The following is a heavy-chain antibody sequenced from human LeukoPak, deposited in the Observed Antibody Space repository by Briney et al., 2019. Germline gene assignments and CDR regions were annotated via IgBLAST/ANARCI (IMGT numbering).Heavy chain of an antibody. CDR2: IRHDGFNK. J-gene: IGHJ3*01. Sequence: SGGSLRLSCAASGFTFNTYDMHWVRQAPGKGLEWVAFIRHDGFNKYYADSVKGRFTISRDNSKNTLYLEMNTLRAEDTAVYFCARDPNGDYIGAFDFWGRGTMVTVS. CDR3: ARDPNGDYIGAFDF. V-gene: IGHV3-30*02. D-gene: IGHD4-17*01. CDR1: GFTFNTYD.